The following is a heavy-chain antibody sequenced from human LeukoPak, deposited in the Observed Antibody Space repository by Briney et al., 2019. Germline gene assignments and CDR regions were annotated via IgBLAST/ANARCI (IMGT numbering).Heavy chain of an antibody. CDR3: AKDGEDYGDYAFDY. CDR2: ISGSGGST. CDR1: GFTFISYA. J-gene: IGHJ4*02. Sequence: GGSLRLSCAASGFTFISYAMSWVRQAPGKGLEWVSAISGSGGSTYYADSVKGRFTISRDNSKNTLYLQMNSLRAEDTAVYYCAKDGEDYGDYAFDYWGQGTLVTVSS. D-gene: IGHD2-21*01. V-gene: IGHV3-23*01.